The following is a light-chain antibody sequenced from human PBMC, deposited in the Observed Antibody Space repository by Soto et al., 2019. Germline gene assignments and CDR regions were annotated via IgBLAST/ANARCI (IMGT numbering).Light chain of an antibody. J-gene: IGKJ5*01. CDR2: GAS. CDR1: QSVSSS. V-gene: IGKV3-15*01. Sequence: EIVMTQPTATLSVSPGERATLSCRASQSVSSSLAWFQQKPGQAPRLLISGASTRATGIPARFSGSGSGTDFTLTISSLQSEDFAVYYCQQYDNWPRTFGQGTRLEIK. CDR3: QQYDNWPRT.